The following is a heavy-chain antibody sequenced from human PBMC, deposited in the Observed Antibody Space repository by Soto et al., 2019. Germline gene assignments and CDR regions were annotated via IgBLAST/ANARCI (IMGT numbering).Heavy chain of an antibody. Sequence: PGGSLRLSCAASGFIFSSYAMHWVRQAPGKGLEWVSALYDVDGTYYADSVKGRFTTSSDSSRTIVYLQMNSLRPDDTAVYFCASWHLQEHAYDIWGQGTTVTVSS. CDR1: GFIFSSYA. V-gene: IGHV3-53*01. J-gene: IGHJ3*02. CDR3: ASWHLQEHAYDI. D-gene: IGHD1-1*01. CDR2: LYDVDGT.